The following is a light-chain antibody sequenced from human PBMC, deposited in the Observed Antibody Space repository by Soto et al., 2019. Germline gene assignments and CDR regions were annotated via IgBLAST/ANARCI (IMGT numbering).Light chain of an antibody. CDR2: GDT. CDR1: SSNIGAGYD. V-gene: IGLV1-40*01. Sequence: QPVLTQPPSVSAAPGQRVTISCTGSSSNIGAGYDVHWYQQLPGTAPKLLVSGDTNRPSGVPDRFSGSKSGTSASLAITGLRAEDEADYYCQSFDSSLSGWVFGGGTQLTVL. J-gene: IGLJ3*02. CDR3: QSFDSSLSGWV.